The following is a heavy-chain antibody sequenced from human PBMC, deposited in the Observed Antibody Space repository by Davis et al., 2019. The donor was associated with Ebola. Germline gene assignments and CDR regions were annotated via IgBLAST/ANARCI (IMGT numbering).Heavy chain of an antibody. D-gene: IGHD2-15*01. CDR3: ARLRGSCHRAFYYYGMDV. V-gene: IGHV4-34*01. CDR1: GGSFSGYY. CDR2: INHSGST. Sequence: SETLSLTCAVYGGSFSGYYWSWIRQPPGKGLEWIGEINHSGSTNYNPSLKSRVTISVDTSKNQFSLKLSSVTAADTAVYYCARLRGSCHRAFYYYGMDVWGQGTTVTASS. J-gene: IGHJ6*02.